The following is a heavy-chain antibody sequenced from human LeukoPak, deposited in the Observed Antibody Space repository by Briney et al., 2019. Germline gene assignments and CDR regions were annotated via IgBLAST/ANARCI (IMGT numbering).Heavy chain of an antibody. CDR3: ARQWRWFDP. J-gene: IGHJ5*02. CDR1: GGSFSGYY. D-gene: IGHD6-19*01. Sequence: SETLSLTCAVYGGSFSGYYWSWIRQPPGKGLEWIGEINHSGSTNYNPSLKSRVTISVDTSKNQFSLKLSSVTAADTAMYYCARQWRWFDPWGQGTLVTVSS. V-gene: IGHV4-34*01. CDR2: INHSGST.